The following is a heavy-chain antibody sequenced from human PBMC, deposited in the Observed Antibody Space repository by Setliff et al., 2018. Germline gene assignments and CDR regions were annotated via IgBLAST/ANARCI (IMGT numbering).Heavy chain of an antibody. D-gene: IGHD5-12*01. CDR3: ARGGYSRGPPVYYFDY. CDR2: IYYSGST. J-gene: IGHJ4*02. Sequence: SETLSLTCTVSGGSISSSSYYWGWIRQPPGQGLEWIGSIYYSGSTYYNPSLKSRVTISVDTSKNQFSLKLSSVTAADTAVYYCARGGYSRGPPVYYFDYWGQGTLVTVSS. V-gene: IGHV4-39*07. CDR1: GGSISSSSYY.